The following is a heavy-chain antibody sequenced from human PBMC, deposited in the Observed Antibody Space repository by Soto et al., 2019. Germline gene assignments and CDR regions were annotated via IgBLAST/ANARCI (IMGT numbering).Heavy chain of an antibody. V-gene: IGHV1-18*01. D-gene: IGHD3-16*01. J-gene: IGHJ4*02. CDR2: ISVYNGHT. CDR3: ARDQGTYGTSSHY. Sequence: ASVRVSCKASGYIFTSYGINWVRQAPGQGLEWMGWISVYNGHTKYAHKFQDRVTMSTDTSASTAYMEVRSLRSDDTAVYYCARDQGTYGTSSHYWGQGTLVTVSS. CDR1: GYIFTSYG.